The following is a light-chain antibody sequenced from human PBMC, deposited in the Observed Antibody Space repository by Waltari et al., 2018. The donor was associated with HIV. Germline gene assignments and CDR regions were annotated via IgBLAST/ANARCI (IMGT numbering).Light chain of an antibody. J-gene: IGKJ3*01. CDR1: HSVSTNH. V-gene: IGKV3-20*01. Sequence: EIVLTQSPGTLSLSPGERATLSCRASHSVSTNHLAWYQQKRRQAPRDLIDGATSSATGIPARFSGRWSETAFTLTISREEPEDFAVYYCQKYGSSSFTFGPGTKVDIK. CDR2: GAT. CDR3: QKYGSSSFT.